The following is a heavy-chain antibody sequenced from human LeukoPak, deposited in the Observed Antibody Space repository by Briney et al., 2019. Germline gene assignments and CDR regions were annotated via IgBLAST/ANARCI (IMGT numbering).Heavy chain of an antibody. CDR1: GGSISSSSYY. Sequence: SETLSLTCTVSGGSISSSSYYWGWIGQPPGKGLEWIGSIYYSGSTYYNPSLKSRVTISVDTSKNQFSLKLSSVTAADTAVYYCARGHYDILTGYYSPNWFDPWGQGTLVTVSS. CDR2: IYYSGST. CDR3: ARGHYDILTGYYSPNWFDP. J-gene: IGHJ5*02. V-gene: IGHV4-39*01. D-gene: IGHD3-9*01.